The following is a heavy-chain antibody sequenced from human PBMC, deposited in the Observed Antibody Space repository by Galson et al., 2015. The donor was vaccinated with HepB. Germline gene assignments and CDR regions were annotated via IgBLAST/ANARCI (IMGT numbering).Heavy chain of an antibody. CDR2: ISSSSSYT. V-gene: IGHV3-11*06. CDR1: GFTFSDYY. Sequence: SLRLSCAASGFTFSDYYMSWIRRAPGKGREWVSYISSSSSYTNYADSVKGRFTISRDNAKNSLYLQMSSLRAEDTAVYYCVKDVDYCPDAFDIWGQGTMVTVSS. J-gene: IGHJ3*02. D-gene: IGHD5-12*01. CDR3: VKDVDYCPDAFDI.